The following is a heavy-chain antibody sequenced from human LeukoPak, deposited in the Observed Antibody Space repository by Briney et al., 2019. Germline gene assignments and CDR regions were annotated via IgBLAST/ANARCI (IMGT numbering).Heavy chain of an antibody. V-gene: IGHV5-51*01. CDR2: IYPGDSGT. CDR1: GYNCTNYW. CDR3: ARRRDGYNYVGTDY. J-gene: IGHJ4*02. D-gene: IGHD5-24*01. Sequence: GESLKISCKGSGYNCTNYWIGWVRQMPGKGLEWMGIIYPGDSGTTYSPSFQGQVTISADKSISTAYLQWSSLKASDTAMYYCARRRDGYNYVGTDYWGQGTLVTVSS.